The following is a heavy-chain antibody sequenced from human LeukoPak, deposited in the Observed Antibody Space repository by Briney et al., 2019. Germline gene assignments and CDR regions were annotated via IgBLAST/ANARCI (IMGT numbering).Heavy chain of an antibody. V-gene: IGHV1-18*01. CDR3: AREAGSTPDYYYGMDV. J-gene: IGHJ6*02. CDR2: ISAYNGNT. Sequence: ASVKVSCKASGYTFTSYGISWVRQAPGQGLEWMGWISAYNGNTNYAQKLQGRVTMTTDTSTSTAYMELRSQRSDDTAVYYCAREAGSTPDYYYGMDVWGQGTTVTVSS. D-gene: IGHD4-23*01. CDR1: GYTFTSYG.